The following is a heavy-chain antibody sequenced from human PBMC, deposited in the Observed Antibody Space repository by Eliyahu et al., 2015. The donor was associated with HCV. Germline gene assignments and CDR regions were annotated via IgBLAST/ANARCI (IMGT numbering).Heavy chain of an antibody. Sequence: EVQLVESGGGLVQPGRSLXLPCTASGFXFGYXAMSWVRQAPGKGLEWVGFIRSKAYGGTTEYAASVKGRFTISRDDSKSIAYLQMNSLKTEDTAVYYCTRGGIAAAGTDYFDYWGQGTLVTVSS. J-gene: IGHJ4*02. V-gene: IGHV3-49*04. CDR1: GFXFGYXA. CDR2: IRSKAYGGTT. CDR3: TRGGIAAAGTDYFDY. D-gene: IGHD6-13*01.